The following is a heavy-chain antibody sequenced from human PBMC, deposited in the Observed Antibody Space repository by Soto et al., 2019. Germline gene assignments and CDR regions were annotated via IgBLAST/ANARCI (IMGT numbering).Heavy chain of an antibody. D-gene: IGHD1-26*01. CDR2: ISDSGGRT. CDR3: AKHWDA. V-gene: IGHV3-23*01. J-gene: IGHJ5*02. CDR1: GFTFSNYA. Sequence: EVQLLESGGGLVQPGGSLRLSCAASGFTFSNYAMSWVRQAPGKGLEWVSTISDSGGRTYYADSVKGRFTISRDSSKNTVDPHMNSLRAEDPAVDHCAKHWDAWGQGTLVTFSS.